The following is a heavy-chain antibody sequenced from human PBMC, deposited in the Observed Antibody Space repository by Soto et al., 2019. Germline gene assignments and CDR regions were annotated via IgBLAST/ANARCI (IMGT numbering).Heavy chain of an antibody. Sequence: PGGSLRLSCAASGFTFSSYEMNWVRQAPGKGLEWVSYISSSGSTIYYADSVKGRFTISRDNAKNSLHLQMNSLRAEDTAVYCCASFARGHDYWGQGTLVTVSS. CDR2: ISSSGSTI. CDR1: GFTFSSYE. J-gene: IGHJ4*02. V-gene: IGHV3-48*03. D-gene: IGHD2-21*01. CDR3: ASFARGHDY.